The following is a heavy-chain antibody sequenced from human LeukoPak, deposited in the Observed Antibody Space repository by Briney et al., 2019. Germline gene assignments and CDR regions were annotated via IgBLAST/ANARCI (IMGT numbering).Heavy chain of an antibody. CDR3: ARYLSWITGEVDY. Sequence: PSETLSLTCTVSGGSISSGSYYWSWIRQPAGKGLEWIGYIYYSGSTTYNPSLKSRVTISVDTSKNQFSLQLNSVTAADTAVYYCARYLSWITGEVDYWGQRTPVTVSS. V-gene: IGHV4-61*10. D-gene: IGHD2-8*02. CDR2: IYYSGST. CDR1: GGSISSGSYY. J-gene: IGHJ4*02.